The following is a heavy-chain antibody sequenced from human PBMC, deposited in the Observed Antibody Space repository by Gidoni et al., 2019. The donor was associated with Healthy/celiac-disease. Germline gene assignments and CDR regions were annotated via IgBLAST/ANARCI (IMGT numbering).Heavy chain of an antibody. CDR3: ARPYCRSTSCYTIWFDP. D-gene: IGHD2-2*02. Sequence: EVQLVESGGGFVQPGGSLRLSCAASGFTFSSHWMHWVRLAPGKGLVWVSRINGDGSSTSYADSVKGRVTISRDNAKNKLYLQMNSLRAEDTAVYYCARPYCRSTSCYTIWFDPWGQGTLVTVSS. V-gene: IGHV3-74*01. J-gene: IGHJ5*02. CDR1: GFTFSSHW. CDR2: INGDGSST.